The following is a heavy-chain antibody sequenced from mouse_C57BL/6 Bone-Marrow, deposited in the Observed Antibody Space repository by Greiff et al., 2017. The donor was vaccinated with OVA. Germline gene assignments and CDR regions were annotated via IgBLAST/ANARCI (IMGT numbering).Heavy chain of an antibody. V-gene: IGHV2-2*01. Sequence: VNLVESGPGLVQPSQSLSITCTVSGFSLTSYGVHWIRQSPGKGLEWLGVIWSGGSTDYNAAFISRLSISKDNSKSQVFFKMNSLQADDTAIYYCARNRAITTVVATLYYYAMDYWGQGTSVTVSS. CDR3: ARNRAITTVVATLYYYAMDY. D-gene: IGHD1-1*01. CDR1: GFSLTSYG. J-gene: IGHJ4*01. CDR2: IWSGGST.